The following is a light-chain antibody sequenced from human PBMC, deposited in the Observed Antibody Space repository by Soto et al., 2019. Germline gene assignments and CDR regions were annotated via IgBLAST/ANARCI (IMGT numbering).Light chain of an antibody. Sequence: DIQLTQSPCSLSASVGDRVTITCRASQGISSYLAWYQQKPGKAPKLLIYAASTLQSGVPSRFGGSGSGTDFTLTISSLQPEDFATYYCQQLNTYPITFGQGTRLEIK. CDR2: AAS. CDR1: QGISSY. CDR3: QQLNTYPIT. V-gene: IGKV1-9*01. J-gene: IGKJ5*01.